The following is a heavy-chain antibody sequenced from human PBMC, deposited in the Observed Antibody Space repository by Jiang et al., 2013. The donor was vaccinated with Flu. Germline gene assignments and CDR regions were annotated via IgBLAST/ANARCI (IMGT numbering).Heavy chain of an antibody. Sequence: SSYAISWVRQAPGQGLEWMGGIIPIFGTANYAQKFQGRVTITADESTSTAYMELSSLRSEDTAVYYCARTNYRGSSGYEHWGQGTLVTVSS. CDR2: IIPIFGTA. V-gene: IGHV1-69*01. J-gene: IGHJ4*02. CDR1: SSYA. CDR3: ARTNYRGSSGYEH. D-gene: IGHD3-22*01.